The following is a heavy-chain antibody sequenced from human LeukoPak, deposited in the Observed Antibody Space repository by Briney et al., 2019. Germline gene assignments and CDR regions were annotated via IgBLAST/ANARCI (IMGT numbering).Heavy chain of an antibody. D-gene: IGHD6-19*01. CDR3: ARGLYKNGWYYFDY. CDR1: GFTFSGYG. CDR2: LSYDGSNK. V-gene: IGHV3-33*01. J-gene: IGHJ4*02. Sequence: PGRSLRLSCAAPGFTFSGYGIHWVRQAPGKGLEWVAFLSYDGSNKFYADSVKGRFTISRDNSENTLHLQMNSLKDEDTAVYYCARGLYKNGWYYFDYWGQGTLVTVSS.